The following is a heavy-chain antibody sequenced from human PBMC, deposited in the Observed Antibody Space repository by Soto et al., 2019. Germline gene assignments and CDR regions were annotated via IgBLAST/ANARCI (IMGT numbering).Heavy chain of an antibody. J-gene: IGHJ4*02. V-gene: IGHV1-18*01. CDR1: GYTFTSYG. CDR2: ISAHNGNT. CDR3: ARVRYGDY. Sequence: QVHLVQSGAEVKKPGASVKVSCKGSGYTFTSYGITWVRQAPGQGLEWMGWISAHNGNTDYAQKLQGRVTVTRDTSTSTAYMELRSLRSDDTAVYYCARVRYGDYWGQGALVTVPS. D-gene: IGHD1-1*01.